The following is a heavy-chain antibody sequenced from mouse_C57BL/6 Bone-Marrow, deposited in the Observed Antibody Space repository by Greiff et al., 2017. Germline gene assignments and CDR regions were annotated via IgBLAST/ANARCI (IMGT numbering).Heavy chain of an antibody. CDR1: GFTFSSYA. CDR3: TRVEVYYYGSSLYYYAMDY. Sequence: EVMLVESGEGLVKPGGSLKLSCAASGFTFSSYAMSWVRQTPEKRLEWVAYISSGGDYIYYADTVKGRFTISSDNARNTLYLQMSSLKSEDTAMYYCTRVEVYYYGSSLYYYAMDYWGQGTSVTVSS. V-gene: IGHV5-9-1*02. D-gene: IGHD1-1*01. CDR2: ISSGGDYI. J-gene: IGHJ4*01.